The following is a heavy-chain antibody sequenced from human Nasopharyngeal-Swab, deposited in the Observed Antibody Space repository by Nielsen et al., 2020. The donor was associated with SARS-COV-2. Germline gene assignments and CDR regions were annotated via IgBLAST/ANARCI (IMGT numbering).Heavy chain of an antibody. V-gene: IGHV3-7*01. J-gene: IGHJ6*02. D-gene: IGHD2-2*03. CDR2: IKQDGSEK. CDR3: ARDGYCSSTSCVSQSYYYYYGMDV. Sequence: GESLKISCAASGFTFSSYWLSWVRQAPGKGLEWVANIKQDGSEKSYVDSVKGRFTISRDNAKNSLYLQMNSLRAEDTAVYYCARDGYCSSTSCVSQSYYYYYGMDVWGQGTTVTVSS. CDR1: GFTFSSYW.